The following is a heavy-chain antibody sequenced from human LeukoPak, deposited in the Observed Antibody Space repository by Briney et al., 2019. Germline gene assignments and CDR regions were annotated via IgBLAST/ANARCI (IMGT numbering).Heavy chain of an antibody. D-gene: IGHD3-22*01. J-gene: IGHJ4*02. CDR2: ISYDGSNK. V-gene: IGHV3-30*04. CDR3: ARDRYYYDSSGYYHYFDY. CDR1: GFTFSSYA. Sequence: GGSLRLSCAASGFTFSSYAMHWVRQAPGKGLEWVAVISYDGSNKYYADSVKGRFTIPRDNSKNTLYLQMNSLRAEDTAVYYCARDRYYYDSSGYYHYFDYWGQGTLVTVSS.